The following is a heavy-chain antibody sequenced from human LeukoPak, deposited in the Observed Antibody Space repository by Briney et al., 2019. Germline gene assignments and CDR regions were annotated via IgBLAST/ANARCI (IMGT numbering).Heavy chain of an antibody. V-gene: IGHV1-69*06. CDR3: ARDHSSGYSAAFDP. J-gene: IGHJ5*02. CDR1: GGTFNNYA. CDR2: IIPIFDTA. D-gene: IGHD3-22*01. Sequence: AASVKVSCKASGGTFNNYAISWVRQAPGQGLEWMGGIIPIFDTANYAQKFQGRVTITADKSTSTAYMELSSLRSEDTAVYYCARDHSSGYSAAFDPWGQGTLVTVSS.